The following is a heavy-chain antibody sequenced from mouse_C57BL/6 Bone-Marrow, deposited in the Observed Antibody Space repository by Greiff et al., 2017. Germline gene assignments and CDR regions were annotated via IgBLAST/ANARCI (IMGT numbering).Heavy chain of an antibody. V-gene: IGHV1-15*01. CDR2: IDPETGGT. D-gene: IGHD2-5*01. J-gene: IGHJ2*01. CDR1: GYTFTDYE. Sequence: LQESGAELVRPGASVTLSCKASGYTFTDYEMHWVKPTPVHGLEWIGAIDPETGGTAYNQKFKGKAILTADKSSSTAYMELRSLTSEDSAVYYCTSSNRYYFDYWGQGTTLTVSS. CDR3: TSSNRYYFDY.